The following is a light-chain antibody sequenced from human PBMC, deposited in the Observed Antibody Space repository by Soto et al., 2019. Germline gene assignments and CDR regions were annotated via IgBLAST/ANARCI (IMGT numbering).Light chain of an antibody. CDR3: QQRSKWRT. J-gene: IGKJ1*01. CDR2: GAF. V-gene: IGKV3-15*01. Sequence: EIVMTQSPATLSVSPGEGVTLSCRASQSMTTKLAWYQQKPGQAPRLLIHGAFTRATGIPARFSGSGFGTDYTLTISSLEPEDFAVYYCQQRSKWRTFGQGTKVDIK. CDR1: QSMTTK.